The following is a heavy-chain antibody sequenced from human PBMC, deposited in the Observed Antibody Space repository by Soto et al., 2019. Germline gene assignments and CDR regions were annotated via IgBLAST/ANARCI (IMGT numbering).Heavy chain of an antibody. CDR3: AKDGGKDGYFGNWFDP. CDR1: GGTFSNYA. J-gene: IGHJ5*02. D-gene: IGHD5-18*01. Sequence: QVQLLQSGAEVKKPGSSVKVSCKASGGTFSNYAITWVRQAPGQGLEWLGRIIPIFGSTNFAQKFQGRVTLTAXGXTXXVYRELSSLRSDDTAVYFCAKDGGKDGYFGNWFDPWGQGTLVTVSS. CDR2: IIPIFGST. V-gene: IGHV1-69*15.